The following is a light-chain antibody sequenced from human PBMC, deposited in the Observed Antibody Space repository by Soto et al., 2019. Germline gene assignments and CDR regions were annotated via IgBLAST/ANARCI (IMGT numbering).Light chain of an antibody. Sequence: DIQMTQSPSTLSASVGDRVTITCRARQNINRWLAWYQQRPGKAPNLLIHKASTLEVGVPSRFSGSASGTEFTLTISSLRPDDFAVYFCLQYYVYPLSFGGGTKVEIK. J-gene: IGKJ4*01. CDR3: LQYYVYPLS. CDR1: QNINRW. V-gene: IGKV1-5*03. CDR2: KAS.